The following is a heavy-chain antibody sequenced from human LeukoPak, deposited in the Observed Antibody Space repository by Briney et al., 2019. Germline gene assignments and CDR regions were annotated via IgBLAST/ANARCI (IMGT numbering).Heavy chain of an antibody. Sequence: SVKVSCKASGGTFSSYAISWVRQAPGQGLEWMGGIIPIFGTANYAQKFQGRVTITADESTSTAYMELSSLRSEDTAVYCCALRGGSFLGAFDIGGQGTMVTVSS. V-gene: IGHV1-69*13. CDR2: IIPIFGTA. CDR1: GGTFSSYA. D-gene: IGHD3-3*01. J-gene: IGHJ3*02. CDR3: ALRGGSFLGAFDI.